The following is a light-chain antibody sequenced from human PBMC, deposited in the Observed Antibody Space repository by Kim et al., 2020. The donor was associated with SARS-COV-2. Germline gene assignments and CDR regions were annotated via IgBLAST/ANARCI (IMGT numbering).Light chain of an antibody. V-gene: IGKV1-33*01. CDR1: QHISNH. CDR3: QQYHDLPLT. CDR2: DVF. Sequence: DIQMTQSPSSLSASVGDRLTITCQATQHISNHLNWYQQKAGKVPNLLIYDVFNLERGVSSRFSASGSGTDFTFTIRSLQPEDIATYYCQQYHDLPLTFGGGTKVDIK. J-gene: IGKJ4*01.